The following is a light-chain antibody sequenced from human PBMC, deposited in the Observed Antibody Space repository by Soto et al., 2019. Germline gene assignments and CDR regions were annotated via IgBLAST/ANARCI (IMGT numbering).Light chain of an antibody. CDR3: SSYTSSNTLYV. Sequence: QSVLTQPASVSGSPGQSSGLSCTGTSSDVGSYNLVSWYQQHPGKAPKLMIYDVGNRPSGVSDRFSGSKSGNTASLTISGLQAEDEADYYCSSYTSSNTLYVFGTGTKVTVL. J-gene: IGLJ1*01. V-gene: IGLV2-14*03. CDR2: DVG. CDR1: SSDVGSYNL.